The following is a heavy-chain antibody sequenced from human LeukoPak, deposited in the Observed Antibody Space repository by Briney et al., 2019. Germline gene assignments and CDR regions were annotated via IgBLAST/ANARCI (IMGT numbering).Heavy chain of an antibody. D-gene: IGHD3-22*01. J-gene: IGHJ4*02. CDR1: GFTISSTY. CDR3: ARGPYHYDRSGFFDY. CDR2: IYSGGDT. V-gene: IGHV3-53*01. Sequence: GSLRLSCAASGFTISSTYMSWVRQAPGKGLECVSVIYSGGDTFYADSVKGRFTISRDNSKNTLYLQMNSLRAEDTAVYYCARGPYHYDRSGFFDYWGQGTLVTVSS.